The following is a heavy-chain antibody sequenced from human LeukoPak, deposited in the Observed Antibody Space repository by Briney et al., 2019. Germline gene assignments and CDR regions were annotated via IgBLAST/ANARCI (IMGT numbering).Heavy chain of an antibody. D-gene: IGHD3-3*01. CDR1: GFTFSSYG. J-gene: IGHJ6*03. CDR3: FGVVSILGYYYYYMDV. V-gene: IGHV3-33*08. CDR2: IWYGGSNK. Sequence: GGSLRLSCAASGFTFSSYGMHWVLQAPGKGLEWVAVIWYGGSNKYYADSVQGRFTISRDNSKNTLYLQMNSLRAEDTAVGTIFGVVSILGYYYYYMDVWGKGTTVTVSS.